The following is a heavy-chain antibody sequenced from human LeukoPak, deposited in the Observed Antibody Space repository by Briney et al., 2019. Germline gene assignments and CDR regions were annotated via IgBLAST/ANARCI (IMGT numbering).Heavy chain of an antibody. Sequence: SETLSLTCTVSGYSISSGYYWSWIRQPAGKGLEWIGRIYISGSTDYNPSLKSRVTISVDTSKNQFSLKLSSVTAADTAVYYCAREPGWTRIYYFDYWGQGTLVTVSS. J-gene: IGHJ4*02. V-gene: IGHV4-61*02. CDR2: IYISGST. CDR1: GYSISSGYY. CDR3: AREPGWTRIYYFDY. D-gene: IGHD2-15*01.